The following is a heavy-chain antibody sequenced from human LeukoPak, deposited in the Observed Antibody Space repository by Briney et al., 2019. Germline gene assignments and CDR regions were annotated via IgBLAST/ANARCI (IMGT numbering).Heavy chain of an antibody. CDR2: ISAYNGNT. V-gene: IGHV1-18*01. Sequence: ASVKVSCKASGYTFTSYGISWVRQAPGQGLEWMGWISAYNGNTNYAQKLQGRVTMTTDTSTSTAYMELRSLRSEDTAVYYCARGQWGYYGSGNDNYWGQGTLVTVSS. CDR3: ARGQWGYYGSGNDNY. D-gene: IGHD3-10*01. J-gene: IGHJ4*02. CDR1: GYTFTSYG.